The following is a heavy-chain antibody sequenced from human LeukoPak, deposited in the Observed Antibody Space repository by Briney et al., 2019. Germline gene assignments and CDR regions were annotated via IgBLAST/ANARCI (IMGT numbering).Heavy chain of an antibody. J-gene: IGHJ4*02. CDR2: ISRDSRKI. Sequence: GGSLRLSCAASGFTFSSYSMNWVRQAPGKGLEWVSYISRDSRKIYEADSVKGRFAISRDNARNSLFLLMNSLRAEDTAIYYCAREDYYDGRTYPSRGFDYWGQGTLVTVSS. D-gene: IGHD3-22*01. V-gene: IGHV3-48*01. CDR1: GFTFSSYS. CDR3: AREDYYDGRTYPSRGFDY.